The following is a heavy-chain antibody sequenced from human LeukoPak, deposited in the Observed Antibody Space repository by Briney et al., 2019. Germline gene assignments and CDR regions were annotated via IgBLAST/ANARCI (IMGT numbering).Heavy chain of an antibody. J-gene: IGHJ2*01. V-gene: IGHV4-38-2*02. Sequence: SETLSLTCTVSGYSISSGYYWGWIRQPPGKGLEWIGSISHSGSPYYNPSLKSRVTISVHTSKNQFSLKLSSVTAADTAVYYCARDPVVPATSMQFDWYFDLWGRGTLVTVSS. D-gene: IGHD2-21*02. CDR2: ISHSGSP. CDR1: GYSISSGYY. CDR3: ARDPVVPATSMQFDWYFDL.